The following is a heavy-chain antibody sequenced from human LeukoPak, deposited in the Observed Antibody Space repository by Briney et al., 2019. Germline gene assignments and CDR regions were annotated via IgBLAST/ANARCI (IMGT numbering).Heavy chain of an antibody. V-gene: IGHV4-59*01. CDR1: GITFSNAW. J-gene: IGHJ3*02. Sequence: PGGSLRLSCAASGITFSNAWMTWVRQAPGKGLEWIGSVYYSGSTNYNPPLKSRVTISVDTSKNHFSLKLSSVTAADTAVYYCARDRVLGAFDIWGQGTMVTVSS. D-gene: IGHD3-16*01. CDR3: ARDRVLGAFDI. CDR2: VYYSGST.